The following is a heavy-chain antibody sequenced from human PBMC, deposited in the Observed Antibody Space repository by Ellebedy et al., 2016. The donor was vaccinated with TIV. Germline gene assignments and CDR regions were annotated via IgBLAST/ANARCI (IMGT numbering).Heavy chain of an antibody. CDR3: MRRWS. V-gene: IGHV3-66*04. CDR1: GFAFSNYN. D-gene: IGHD2-15*01. J-gene: IGHJ4*02. CDR2: IYSGGTT. Sequence: PGGSLRLSCAASGFAFSNYNMNWVRQAPGKGLEWVSLIYSGGTTYYADSVKGRFTISRDSSKNTLYLQMNSLRSEDSAVYYCMRRWSWGQGTLVTVSS.